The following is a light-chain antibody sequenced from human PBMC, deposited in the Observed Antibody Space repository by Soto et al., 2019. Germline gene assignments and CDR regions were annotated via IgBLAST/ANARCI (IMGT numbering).Light chain of an antibody. CDR2: GAS. CDR1: QSVSSNY. Sequence: IVLTQSPGTLSLSPGDRATLSCTASQSVSSNYLGWYQQKPGQAPRLLLYGASSRAIGIPDRFSGSGSGTDFTLTISRLEPEDFAVYYCQQYDTSPPLTFGGGTKVEIK. V-gene: IGKV3-20*01. J-gene: IGKJ4*01. CDR3: QQYDTSPPLT.